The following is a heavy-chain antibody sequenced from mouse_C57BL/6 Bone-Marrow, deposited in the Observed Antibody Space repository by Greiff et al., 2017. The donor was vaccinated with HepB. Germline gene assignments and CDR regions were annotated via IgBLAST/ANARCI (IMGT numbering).Heavy chain of an antibody. CDR1: GYSITSGYY. J-gene: IGHJ4*01. CDR2: ISYDGSN. V-gene: IGHV3-6*01. Sequence: EVKLVESGPGLVKPSQSLSLTCSVTGYSITSGYYWNWIRQFPGNKLEWMGYISYDGSNNYNPSLKNRISITRDTSENQFFLKLNSVTTEDTATYYCARDPTVVARDYAMDYWGQGTSVTVSS. D-gene: IGHD1-1*01. CDR3: ARDPTVVARDYAMDY.